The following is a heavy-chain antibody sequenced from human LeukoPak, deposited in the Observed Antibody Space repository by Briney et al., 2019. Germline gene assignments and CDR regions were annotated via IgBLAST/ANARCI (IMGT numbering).Heavy chain of an antibody. CDR2: INPTDSYT. V-gene: IGHV5-10-1*01. CDR1: GYSFTSYW. D-gene: IGHD4-17*01. Sequence: GESLKISCKGSGYSFTSYWIGWVRQMPGKGLEWMGKINPTDSYTNYSPSFQGHVTISADKSISTAYLQWSSLRASDTAIYYCARQTMVTALDYWGQGTLVTVSS. J-gene: IGHJ4*02. CDR3: ARQTMVTALDY.